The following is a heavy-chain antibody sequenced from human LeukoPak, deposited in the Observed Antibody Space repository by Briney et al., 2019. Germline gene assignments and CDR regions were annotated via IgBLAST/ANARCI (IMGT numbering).Heavy chain of an antibody. CDR3: ARGGMVRGVPTKSPSHNWFDP. V-gene: IGHV1-18*01. CDR2: ISAYNGNT. Sequence: ASVKVSCKASGYTFTSYGISWVRQAPGQGLEWMGWISAYNGNTHHAQKLQGRVTMTTDTSTNTAYMELRSLRSDDTAVYYCARGGMVRGVPTKSPSHNWFDPWGQGTLVTVSS. J-gene: IGHJ5*02. CDR1: GYTFTSYG. D-gene: IGHD3-10*01.